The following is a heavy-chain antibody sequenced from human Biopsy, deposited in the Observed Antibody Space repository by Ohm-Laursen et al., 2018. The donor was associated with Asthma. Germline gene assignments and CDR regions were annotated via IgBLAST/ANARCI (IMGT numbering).Heavy chain of an antibody. D-gene: IGHD1-26*01. CDR1: GFSFSNYG. J-gene: IGHJ4*02. Sequence: SLRLSCAASGFSFSNYGMHWVRQTPGKGLDWVAVISFDGTNRNYTDSVKGRFTISRDNSRNTLHLEMNSLRAEDTAVYFCAKEVFPGWELRRGPDSWGQGTLATVSS. V-gene: IGHV3-30*18. CDR3: AKEVFPGWELRRGPDS. CDR2: ISFDGTNR.